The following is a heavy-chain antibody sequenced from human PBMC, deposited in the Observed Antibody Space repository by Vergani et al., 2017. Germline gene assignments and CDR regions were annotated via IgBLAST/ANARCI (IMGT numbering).Heavy chain of an antibody. CDR3: ARDPRFLAPDNYFDA. Sequence: QVHLVQSGAEIKKPGSSVTVSCTASGGTFSNSALSWVRQAPGHGLEWMGWINPNTGETTYSQASQGRVMMTLDTSTSTVYMELRSLKFDDTAIYYCARDPRFLAPDNYFDAWGQGTLVTVSS. CDR1: GGTFSNSA. CDR2: INPNTGET. D-gene: IGHD3-3*01. V-gene: IGHV1-69*10. J-gene: IGHJ5*02.